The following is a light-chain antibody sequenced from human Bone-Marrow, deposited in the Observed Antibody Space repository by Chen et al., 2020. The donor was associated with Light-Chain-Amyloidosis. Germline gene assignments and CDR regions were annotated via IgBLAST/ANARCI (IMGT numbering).Light chain of an antibody. CDR2: ADS. CDR1: NIGSTS. J-gene: IGLJ3*02. V-gene: IGLV3-21*02. CDR3: QVWDRSGDRPV. Sequence: SYVLTQPSSVSVAPGQTATIACGGNNIGSTSVHWYQQTPGQAPLLVVSADSDRPSGIPERLSGSNSGNTATLTISRGVAGDEADYYCQVWDRSGDRPVLGGGTKLTVL.